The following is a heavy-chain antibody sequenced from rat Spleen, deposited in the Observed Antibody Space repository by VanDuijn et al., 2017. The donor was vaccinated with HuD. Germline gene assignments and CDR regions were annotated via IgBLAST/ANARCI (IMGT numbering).Heavy chain of an antibody. V-gene: IGHV5-54*01. CDR3: ARGGVGCNNYDY. CDR2: IYYDSSKK. D-gene: IGHD1-10*01. CDR1: GFTFSKSG. J-gene: IGHJ2*01. Sequence: EVKLVESGGGLVQPGRSLKLSCAASGFTFSKSGMHWIRQAPKKGLAWIAMIYYDSSKKYYADTVKGRITISRNNVQNTLYLQMSKLGAEDTAIYYCARGGVGCNNYDYWGQGVMVTVSS.